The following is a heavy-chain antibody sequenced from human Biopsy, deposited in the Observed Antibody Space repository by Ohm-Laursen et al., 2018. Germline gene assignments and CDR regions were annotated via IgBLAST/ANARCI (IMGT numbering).Heavy chain of an antibody. CDR1: GFAFSRSW. J-gene: IGHJ4*02. D-gene: IGHD2-2*02. Sequence: SLRLSCAASGFAFSRSWMSWLRQTPGKGLEWVSTISGSGGNTYYADSVRGRFTVSRDGSKSTLYLQMSSLSAEDTAFYYCAKGGDCTASSCYMDLDYWGQGTLVTVSS. V-gene: IGHV3-23*01. CDR2: ISGSGGNT. CDR3: AKGGDCTASSCYMDLDY.